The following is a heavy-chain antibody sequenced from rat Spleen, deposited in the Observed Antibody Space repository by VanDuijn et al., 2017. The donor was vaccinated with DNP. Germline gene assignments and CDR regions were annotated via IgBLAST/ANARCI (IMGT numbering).Heavy chain of an antibody. CDR1: GFIFSNYW. V-gene: IGHV5-31*01. CDR2: IRNTGDNT. J-gene: IGHJ3*01. Sequence: EVQLVESGGGPVQPGRSLKLSCVASGFIFSNYWMTWIRQAPGKGLEWVASIRNTGDNTYYSDSVKGRFSLSRDNAKSTLYLQMDSLRSEDTATYYCARARWDGPDWFAYWGQGTLVTVSS. CDR3: ARARWDGPDWFAY. D-gene: IGHD1-11*01.